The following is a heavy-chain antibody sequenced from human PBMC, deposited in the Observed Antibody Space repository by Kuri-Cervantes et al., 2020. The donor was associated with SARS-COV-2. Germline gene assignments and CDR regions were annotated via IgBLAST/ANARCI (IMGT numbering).Heavy chain of an antibody. CDR3: SRDQVSAAGTANY. CDR1: GFSFSNYA. Sequence: GESLKISCAASGFSFSNYAMSWVRQAPGGGLEWVAVVYSSDARTYYADSAKGRFSISRDNSKRTLFLQMNSLRVDDTAVYYCSRDQVSAAGTANYWGQGALVTVSS. CDR2: VYSSDART. V-gene: IGHV3-23*03. D-gene: IGHD6-13*01. J-gene: IGHJ4*02.